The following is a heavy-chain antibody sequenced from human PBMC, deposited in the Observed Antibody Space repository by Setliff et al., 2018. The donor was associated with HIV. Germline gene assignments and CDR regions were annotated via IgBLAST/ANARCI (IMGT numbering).Heavy chain of an antibody. J-gene: IGHJ4*02. CDR2: ISRDSRYI. CDR3: ARDPASPDYYARFDY. V-gene: IGHV3-21*01. CDR1: GFSFSNYN. D-gene: IGHD3-9*01. Sequence: GGFLRLSCAVSGFSFSNYNMNWVRQAPGKGLEWISSISRDSRYIYYADSVKGRFTISRDNAKNSLYLQMNSLRAEDTAVYYCARDPASPDYYARFDYWGQGALVTVSS.